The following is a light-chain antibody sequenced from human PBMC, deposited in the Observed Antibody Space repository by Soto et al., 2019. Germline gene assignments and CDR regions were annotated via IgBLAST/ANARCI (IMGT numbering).Light chain of an antibody. J-gene: IGLJ2*01. CDR3: AAWDDSLHGLI. V-gene: IGLV1-44*01. CDR2: SNR. Sequence: QSVLTQPPSASGTPGQRVIISCSGSTSNIGRNTVVWYQQLPGTAPKLLIYSNRQRPSGVPDRFSGSRSGTSASLAISGLQSEDEADYFCAAWDDSLHGLIFGGGTQLTVL. CDR1: TSNIGRNT.